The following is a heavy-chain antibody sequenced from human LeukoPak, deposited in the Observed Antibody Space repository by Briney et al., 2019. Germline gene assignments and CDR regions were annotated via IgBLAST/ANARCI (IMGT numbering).Heavy chain of an antibody. J-gene: IGHJ4*02. Sequence: ASVKVSCKASGYTFTSYGISWVRQAPGQGLEWMGWISSYNGNANYAQKLQGRVTMTTDTSTSAAYMELRSLRSDDTAVYYCARHTLYGSGSYYVYYFDYWGQGTLVTVSS. CDR1: GYTFTSYG. D-gene: IGHD3-10*01. V-gene: IGHV1-18*01. CDR2: ISSYNGNA. CDR3: ARHTLYGSGSYYVYYFDY.